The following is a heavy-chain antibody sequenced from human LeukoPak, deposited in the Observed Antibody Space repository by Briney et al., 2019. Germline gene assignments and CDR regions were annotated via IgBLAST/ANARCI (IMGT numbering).Heavy chain of an antibody. CDR2: ISWNSGST. Sequence: GGSLRLSCAVSGFIFDDYAMHWVRQAPGKGLEWVSGISWNSGSTYYADSVKGRFTISRDNSKNTLYLQMNSLRAEDTAVYYCATDPGPRFDYWGQGTLVTVSS. CDR3: ATDPGPRFDY. CDR1: GFIFDDYA. V-gene: IGHV3-23*01. J-gene: IGHJ4*02.